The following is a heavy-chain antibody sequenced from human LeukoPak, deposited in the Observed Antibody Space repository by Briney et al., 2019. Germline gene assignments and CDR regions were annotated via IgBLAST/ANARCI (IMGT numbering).Heavy chain of an antibody. CDR3: ARGLPGGYCSGGSCYSAGYYFDY. CDR2: MNPNSGNT. J-gene: IGHJ4*02. CDR1: GYTFTSYY. Sequence: ASVKVSCKASGYTFTSYYMHWVRQAPGQGLEWMGWMNPNSGNTGYAQKFQGRVTMTRNTSISTAYMELSSLRSEDTAVYYCARGLPGGYCSGGSCYSAGYYFDYWGQGTLVTVSS. D-gene: IGHD2-15*01. V-gene: IGHV1-8*02.